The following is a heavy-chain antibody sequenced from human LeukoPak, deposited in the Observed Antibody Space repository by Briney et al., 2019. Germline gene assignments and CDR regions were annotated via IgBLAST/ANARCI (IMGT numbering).Heavy chain of an antibody. CDR1: GGSFSGYY. D-gene: IGHD3-22*01. J-gene: IGHJ6*02. CDR2: INHSGST. V-gene: IGHV4-34*01. Sequence: SETLSLTCAVYGGSFSGYYWSWIRQPPGKGLEWIGEINHSGSTNYNPSLKSRVTISVDTSKNQFSLKLSSVTAADTAVYYCARAQRITMRVVVPAGYGMDVWGQGTTVTVSS. CDR3: ARAQRITMRVVVPAGYGMDV.